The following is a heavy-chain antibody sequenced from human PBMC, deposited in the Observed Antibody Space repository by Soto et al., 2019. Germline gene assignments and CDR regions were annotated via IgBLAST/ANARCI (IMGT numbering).Heavy chain of an antibody. Sequence: ASVKVSCKASGYTFTSYAMHWVRQAPGQRLEWMGWINAGNGNTKYSQKFQGRVTITRDTSASTAYMELSSLRSEDTAVYYCARSGHCSSTSCYPLDYWGQGTLVTAPQ. CDR1: GYTFTSYA. J-gene: IGHJ4*02. CDR3: ARSGHCSSTSCYPLDY. D-gene: IGHD2-2*01. CDR2: INAGNGNT. V-gene: IGHV1-3*01.